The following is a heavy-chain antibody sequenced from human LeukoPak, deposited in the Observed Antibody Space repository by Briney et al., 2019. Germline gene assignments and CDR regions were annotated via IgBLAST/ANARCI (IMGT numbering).Heavy chain of an antibody. CDR3: SREFPFCGADCFSGVFDI. CDR2: ISVINSGNT. Sequence: ASVKVSCKASGYTFSSYGINWVRQAPGQGLEWMGWISVINSGNTRYAQNFQGRLTMTTDTSTTTAYMELRSLRSDDTAVYYYSREFPFCGADCFSGVFDIWGQGTMVTVS. J-gene: IGHJ3*02. CDR1: GYTFSSYG. D-gene: IGHD2-21*02. V-gene: IGHV1-18*01.